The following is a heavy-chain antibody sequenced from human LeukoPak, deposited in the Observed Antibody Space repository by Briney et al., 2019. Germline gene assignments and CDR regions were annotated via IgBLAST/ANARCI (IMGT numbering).Heavy chain of an antibody. CDR1: GFTFSSHT. CDR2: ISSSSTYI. D-gene: IGHD2-21*01. J-gene: IGHJ4*01. CDR3: AREFRVVGNFDY. V-gene: IGHV3-21*01. Sequence: GGSLTLSCADSGFTFSSHTMNWVRQAPGKGLEWVSSISSSSTYIYYADSVKGRFTISRDNAKNSLYLQMNSLRAEDTAVYYCAREFRVVGNFDYWGHGTLVTVSS.